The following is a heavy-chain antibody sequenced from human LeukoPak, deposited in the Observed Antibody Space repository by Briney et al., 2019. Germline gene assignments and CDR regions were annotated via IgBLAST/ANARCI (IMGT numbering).Heavy chain of an antibody. J-gene: IGHJ4*02. Sequence: GGSLRLSCAASGFTFNTYSMNWVRQAPGKGLEWVSYISSSSSTMYYADSVKGRFTISRDNAKNSLYLQMNSLRAEDTAVYFCAGSYSSSSGTAWDSWGQGTLVTVSS. D-gene: IGHD6-6*01. CDR1: GFTFNTYS. CDR3: AGSYSSSSGTAWDS. V-gene: IGHV3-48*04. CDR2: ISSSSSTM.